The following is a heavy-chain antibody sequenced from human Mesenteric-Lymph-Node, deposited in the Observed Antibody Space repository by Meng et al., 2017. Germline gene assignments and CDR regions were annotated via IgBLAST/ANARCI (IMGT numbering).Heavy chain of an antibody. CDR2: TSSSGSTI. V-gene: IGHV3-48*03. CDR3: SRGPFFGRKSWFDP. J-gene: IGHJ5*02. Sequence: GGSLRLSCAASGFTFSSYEMNWVRQAPGKGLEWVSYTSSSGSTIYYADSVKGRFTISRDNTKNSLYLQNNSLRAENTAGYYCSRGPFFGRKSWFDPWGQGTLVTVSS. D-gene: IGHD3-16*01. CDR1: GFTFSSYE.